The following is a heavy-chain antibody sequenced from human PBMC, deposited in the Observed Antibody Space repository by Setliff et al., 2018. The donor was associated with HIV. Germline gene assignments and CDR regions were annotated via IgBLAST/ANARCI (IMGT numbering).Heavy chain of an antibody. CDR2: INPTGGST. CDR3: ASAGAWQRNALDI. CDR1: GYSFTNHY. D-gene: IGHD5-12*01. J-gene: IGHJ3*02. V-gene: IGHV1-46*01. Sequence: ALVKVSCKPSGYSFTNHYMHWVRQAPGQGLEWMGVINPTGGSTRNTQKFQGRVAMTRDTSTSTVYMELSSLRSEDTAVYYCASAGAWQRNALDIWGQGTMVTVSS.